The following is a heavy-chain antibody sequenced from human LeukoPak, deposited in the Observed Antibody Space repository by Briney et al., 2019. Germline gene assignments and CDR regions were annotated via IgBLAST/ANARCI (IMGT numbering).Heavy chain of an antibody. CDR1: DGSIRRYY. Sequence: SESLSLTCSVSDGSIRRYYWSWIRQSPGKGLEWIGFTSYSGSNKYNPAHQSRVTISLDASMAQVSLNVSSVTAADTAVYYCARRPPGDWLNAFDVWGQGIMVTVSS. V-gene: IGHV4-59*01. CDR2: TSYSGSN. CDR3: ARRPPGDWLNAFDV. D-gene: IGHD3-9*01. J-gene: IGHJ3*01.